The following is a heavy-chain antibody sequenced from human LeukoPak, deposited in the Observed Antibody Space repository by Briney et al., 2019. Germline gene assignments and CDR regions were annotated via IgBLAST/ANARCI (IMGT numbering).Heavy chain of an antibody. CDR2: MNPNTGNT. D-gene: IGHD6-6*01. CDR1: GYTFISYD. CDR3: ARAAEDSSPGVWFDP. Sequence: ASVKVSCKASGYTFISYDINWVRQGTGQGLEWMGWMNPNTGNTSCAQKFQGRVTITRNTSISTAYMELSSLRSEDTAVYYCARAAEDSSPGVWFDPWGQGTLVTVSS. J-gene: IGHJ5*02. V-gene: IGHV1-8*03.